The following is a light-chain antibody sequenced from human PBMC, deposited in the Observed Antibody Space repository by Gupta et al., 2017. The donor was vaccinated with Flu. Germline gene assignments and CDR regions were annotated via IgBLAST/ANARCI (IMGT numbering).Light chain of an antibody. CDR3: CSYAGSTTLT. J-gene: IGLJ3*02. CDR2: EVT. V-gene: IGLV2-23*02. Sequence: IYEVTKRPSGISSRFAGSNSGNTASLTISGLQAEDEAHYYCCSYAGSTTLTFGGGTKLTVL.